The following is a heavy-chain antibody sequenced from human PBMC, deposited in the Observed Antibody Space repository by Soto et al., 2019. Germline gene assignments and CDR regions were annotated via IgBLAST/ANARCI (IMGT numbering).Heavy chain of an antibody. D-gene: IGHD3-16*01. CDR2: IYPDDSDT. CDR3: ERGKDNRPPRALGV. V-gene: IGHV5-51*01. Sequence: PVESLKISCKHSGFNFPTFWIAWVRQMPGKGLEWMGTIYPDDSDTRYSPSFQGQVTISADKSIQTAYLQWGSLKASDSALYYCERGKDNRPPRALGVWGGGKPLSFSS. CDR1: GFNFPTFW. J-gene: IGHJ4*02.